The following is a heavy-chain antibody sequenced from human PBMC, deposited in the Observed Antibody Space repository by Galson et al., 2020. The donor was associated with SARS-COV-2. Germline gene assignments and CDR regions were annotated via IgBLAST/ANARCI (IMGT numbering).Heavy chain of an antibody. J-gene: IGHJ4*02. CDR1: GYTISTYA. Sequence: ASVTVSCKASGYTISTYAISWVRRAPGQGLEWMGWISTYNGDTNYAPKFQGRVTMTTDTSANSVYMELRNLRSDDTATYYCARDGQIGYDYRAVGYWGQGTLVTVAS. CDR3: ARDGQIGYDYRAVGY. V-gene: IGHV1-18*01. CDR2: ISTYNGDT. D-gene: IGHD5-12*01.